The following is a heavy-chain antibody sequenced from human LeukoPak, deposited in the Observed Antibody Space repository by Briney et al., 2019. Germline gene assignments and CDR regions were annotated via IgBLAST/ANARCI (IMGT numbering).Heavy chain of an antibody. CDR1: GGSISSYY. J-gene: IGHJ6*02. CDR2: IYYSGST. V-gene: IGHV4-59*01. CDR3: ARPGWGRPAAGTTVDDV. Sequence: SETLSLTCTVSGGSISSYYWSWIRQPPGKGLEWIGYIYYSGSTNYNPSLKSRVTISVDTSKNQFSLKLSSVTAADTTVYYCARPGWGRPAAGTTVDDVWGQGTTVTVSS. D-gene: IGHD6-13*01.